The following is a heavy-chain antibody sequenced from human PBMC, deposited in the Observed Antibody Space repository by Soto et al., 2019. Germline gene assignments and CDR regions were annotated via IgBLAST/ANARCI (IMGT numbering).Heavy chain of an antibody. J-gene: IGHJ4*02. CDR2: INHSGST. CDR3: ARGNYDILTGYYYFDY. D-gene: IGHD3-9*01. Sequence: SETLSLTCAVYGGSFSGYYWSWIRQPPGKGLEWIGEINHSGSTDYNPSLKSRVTISVDTSKNQFSLKLSSVTAADTAVYYCARGNYDILTGYYYFDYWGQGTLVTAPQ. CDR1: GGSFSGYY. V-gene: IGHV4-34*01.